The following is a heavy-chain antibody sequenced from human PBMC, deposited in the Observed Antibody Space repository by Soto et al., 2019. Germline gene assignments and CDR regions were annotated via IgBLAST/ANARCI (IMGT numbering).Heavy chain of an antibody. J-gene: IGHJ6*02. CDR2: ISASSSAI. CDR3: ARPELTVYYAMDV. D-gene: IGHD2-21*02. V-gene: IGHV3-48*02. CDR1: GFTFSSYS. Sequence: EVQLVESGGGLVHPGASLRLSCAASGFTFSSYSMNWVRQAPGKGLEWVSYISASSSAIYYADSVKGRFTISRDNAKESLYLQMNSLRDEDTAVYYCARPELTVYYAMDVWGQGTTVTVSS.